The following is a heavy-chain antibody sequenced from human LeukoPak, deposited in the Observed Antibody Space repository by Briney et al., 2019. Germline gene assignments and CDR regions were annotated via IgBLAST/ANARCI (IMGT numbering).Heavy chain of an antibody. D-gene: IGHD6-19*01. CDR3: ARDTTVASGMQY. Sequence: SETLSLTCTVSGGSISTFSWSWIRQFPGKGLEWIGSIYIKSTNYNPSLKSRVAISVDTSKNQFSLRLDSVTTADTAVYYCARDTTVASGMQYWGQGTLVAVSS. CDR2: IYIKST. J-gene: IGHJ4*02. V-gene: IGHV4-59*01. CDR1: GGSISTFS.